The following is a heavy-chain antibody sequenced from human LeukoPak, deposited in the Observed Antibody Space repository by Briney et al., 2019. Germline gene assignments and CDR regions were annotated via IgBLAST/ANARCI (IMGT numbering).Heavy chain of an antibody. Sequence: GGSLRLSCAASGFTFSISAMSWVRQAPGKGLEWVSGISDSGGSTFYADSVKGRFTISRDNSKNILYLQMNSLRADDTAVYYCAKDASYYYDSSSALDYWGQGTLVTVSS. V-gene: IGHV3-23*01. CDR3: AKDASYYYDSSSALDY. CDR2: ISDSGGST. D-gene: IGHD3-22*01. J-gene: IGHJ4*02. CDR1: GFTFSISA.